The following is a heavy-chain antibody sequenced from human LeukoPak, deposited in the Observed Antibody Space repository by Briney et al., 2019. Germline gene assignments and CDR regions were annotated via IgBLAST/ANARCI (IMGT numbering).Heavy chain of an antibody. D-gene: IGHD5-18*01. V-gene: IGHV3-11*05. CDR2: ISSSGSYT. CDR1: GFSFSDYY. Sequence: GGSLRLSCAASGFSFSDYYMSWIRQAPGKGLEWVSYISSSGSYTNYTDSVKGRFTISRDNAKNSLYLQMSSLRAEDTAVYYCARVRGYTGMVDYWGQGTLVTVSS. CDR3: ARVRGYTGMVDY. J-gene: IGHJ4*02.